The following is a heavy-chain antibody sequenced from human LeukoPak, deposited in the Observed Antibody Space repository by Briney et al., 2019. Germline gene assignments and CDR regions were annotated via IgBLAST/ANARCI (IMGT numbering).Heavy chain of an antibody. CDR2: ISDIGSI. Sequence: SGTLSLTCTVSGGSISSYYWSWIRQPPGKGLEWIAYISDIGSINYNPSLKSRVTISLDTSKNQFSLKLSSVTAADAAVYYCAGHHPRNTVDFWGQGTLVTVSS. V-gene: IGHV4-59*08. CDR3: AGHHPRNTVDF. D-gene: IGHD2/OR15-2a*01. J-gene: IGHJ4*02. CDR1: GGSISSYY.